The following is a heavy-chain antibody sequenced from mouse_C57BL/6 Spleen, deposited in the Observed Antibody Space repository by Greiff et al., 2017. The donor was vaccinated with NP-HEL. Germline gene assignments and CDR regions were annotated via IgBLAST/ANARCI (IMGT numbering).Heavy chain of an antibody. J-gene: IGHJ4*01. CDR2: IYPRSGNT. D-gene: IGHD2-4*01. CDR3: ARERAYYDYDDGVYYAMDY. V-gene: IGHV1-81*01. Sequence: VQLQQSGAELARPGASVKLSCKASGYTFTSYGISWVKQRTGQGLEWIGEIYPRSGNTYYTEKFKGKATLTADKSSSTAYMELRSLTSEDSAVYFCARERAYYDYDDGVYYAMDYWGQGTSVTVSS. CDR1: GYTFTSYG.